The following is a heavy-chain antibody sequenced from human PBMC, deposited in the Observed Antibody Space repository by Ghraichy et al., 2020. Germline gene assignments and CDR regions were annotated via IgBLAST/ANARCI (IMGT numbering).Heavy chain of an antibody. V-gene: IGHV3-33*01. Sequence: GGSLRLSCAASGFTFSSYGMHWVRRAPGKGLEWVAVIWYDGSNKYYADSVKGRFTISRDNSKNTLYLQMNSLRAEDTAVYYCARDDREWLGYYYYYGMDVWGQGTTVTVSS. CDR2: IWYDGSNK. CDR1: GFTFSSYG. D-gene: IGHD6-19*01. CDR3: ARDDREWLGYYYYYGMDV. J-gene: IGHJ6*02.